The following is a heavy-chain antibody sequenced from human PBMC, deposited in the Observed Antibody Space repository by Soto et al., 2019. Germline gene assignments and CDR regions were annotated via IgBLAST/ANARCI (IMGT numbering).Heavy chain of an antibody. CDR1: GFTFSSYG. CDR3: AKVILTGYYSQTYYYYYGMDV. CDR2: ISYDGSNK. V-gene: IGHV3-30*18. J-gene: IGHJ6*02. D-gene: IGHD3-9*01. Sequence: GGSLRLSCAASGFTFSSYGMHWVRQAPGKGLEWVAVISYDGSNKYYADSVKGRFTISRDNSKNTLYLQMNSLRAEDTAVYYCAKVILTGYYSQTYYYYYGMDVWGQGTTVTVSS.